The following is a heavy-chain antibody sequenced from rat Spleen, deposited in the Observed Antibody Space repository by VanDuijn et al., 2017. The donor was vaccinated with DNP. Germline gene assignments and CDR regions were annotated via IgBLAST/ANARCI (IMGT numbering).Heavy chain of an antibody. CDR1: GFSLNSYG. J-gene: IGHJ4*01. V-gene: IGHV2S12*01. CDR3: MSVAMDA. CDR2: ISNGGNP. Sequence: QVQLKESGPGLVQPSQTLSLTCTVSGFSLNSYGVNWVRQPPGRGLEWIAAISNGGNPYFNSALKSRLSLIRDTSKSQVLLKMNSVQTEDTAIYFCMSVAMDAWGQGTSVTVSS.